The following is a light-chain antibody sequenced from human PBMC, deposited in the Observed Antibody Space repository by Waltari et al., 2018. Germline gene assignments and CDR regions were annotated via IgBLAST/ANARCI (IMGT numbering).Light chain of an antibody. J-gene: IGLJ2*01. CDR2: EDK. Sequence: SYELTQPPSVSVSPGQTASITCSGDKLGDKYVCWYQQQPGQSPLLIIYEDKKRPSGIPERFSGSNSGNTATLTISETQAMDEADYYCQAWDSLMIFGGGTKLTVL. V-gene: IGLV3-1*01. CDR1: KLGDKY. CDR3: QAWDSLMI.